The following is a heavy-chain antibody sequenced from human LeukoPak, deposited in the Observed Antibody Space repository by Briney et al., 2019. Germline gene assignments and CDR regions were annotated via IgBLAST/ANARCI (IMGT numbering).Heavy chain of an antibody. CDR3: ARGALHVFDY. CDR1: GFTFSDYE. J-gene: IGHJ4*02. CDR2: ISISGSTT. D-gene: IGHD3-10*02. Sequence: RPGGSLRLSCAASGFTFSDYEINWVRQAPGKGLEWVSCISISGSTTYYADSVKGRFTISRDNAKNSLFLQMNTLTAEDTAVYYCARGALHVFDYWGQGTPVTVSS. V-gene: IGHV3-48*03.